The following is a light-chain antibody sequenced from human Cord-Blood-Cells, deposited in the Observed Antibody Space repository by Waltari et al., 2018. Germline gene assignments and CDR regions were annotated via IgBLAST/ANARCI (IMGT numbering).Light chain of an antibody. Sequence: QSALTQPPSASGPPGQSVTISCTGTSSDVGGYNYVSWYQQHPGKAPKLMIYEVSNRPSGVPDRFSGSKSGNTASLTVSGLQAEDESDYYCSSYAGSNNLVFGGGTKQTVL. CDR2: EVS. V-gene: IGLV2-8*01. CDR1: SSDVGGYNY. CDR3: SSYAGSNNLV. J-gene: IGLJ2*01.